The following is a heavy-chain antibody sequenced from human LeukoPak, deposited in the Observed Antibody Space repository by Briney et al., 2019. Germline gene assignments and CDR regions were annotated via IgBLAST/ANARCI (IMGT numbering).Heavy chain of an antibody. J-gene: IGHJ4*02. CDR2: IYYSGST. CDR3: ARTAARGYYFDY. D-gene: IGHD5-18*01. V-gene: IGHV4-39*01. Sequence: KPSETLSLTCTVSGGSISSSSYYWGWIRQPPGKGLEWIGSIYYSGSTYYNPSLKSRVTISVDTSKNQFSLKLSSVTAADTAVYYYARTAARGYYFDYWGQGTLVTVSS. CDR1: GGSISSSSYY.